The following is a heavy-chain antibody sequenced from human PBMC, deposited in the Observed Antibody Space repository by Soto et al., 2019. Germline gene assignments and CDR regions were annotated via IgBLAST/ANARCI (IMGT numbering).Heavy chain of an antibody. CDR3: ARGHHSMDV. Sequence: QVQLVESGGGLDKPGGSLRLSCAASGFTFSAHYMSWIRQAPGKGLEWITYINPSGTNTDYANSVKGRITISRDNAENTLYRHMNSLRAEDTALYYCARGHHSMDVWGQGATVTVSS. V-gene: IGHV3-11*06. CDR1: GFTFSAHY. CDR2: INPSGTNT. J-gene: IGHJ6*02.